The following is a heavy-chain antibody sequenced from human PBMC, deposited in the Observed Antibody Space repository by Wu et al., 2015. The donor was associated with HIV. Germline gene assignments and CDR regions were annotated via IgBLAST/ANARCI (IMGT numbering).Heavy chain of an antibody. Sequence: QVQLVQSGAEVKKPGASVKVSCKASGYTFTAYYMHWVRQAPGQGLEWMGWINPNSGGTNSAQKLQGRVTMTRDTSISTAYMELSRLRSDDTAVYYCARGTYYDYVWGTYRYNRFDYWGQGTLVTVSS. V-gene: IGHV1-2*02. CDR3: ARGTYYDYVWGTYRYNRFDY. D-gene: IGHD3-16*02. J-gene: IGHJ4*02. CDR1: GYTFTAYY. CDR2: INPNSGGT.